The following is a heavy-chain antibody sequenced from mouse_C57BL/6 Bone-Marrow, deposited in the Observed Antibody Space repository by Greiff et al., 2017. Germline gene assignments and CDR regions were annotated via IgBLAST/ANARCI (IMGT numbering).Heavy chain of an antibody. CDR2: INPNNGGT. V-gene: IGHV1-26*01. CDR3: ARYNGD. CDR1: GYTFTDYY. J-gene: IGHJ2*01. Sequence: EVQRVESGPELVKPGASVKISCKASGYTFTDYYMNWVKQSHGKSLEWIGDINPNNGGTSYNQKFKGKATLTVDKSSSTAYMELRSLTSEDSAVYYCARYNGDWGQGTTLTVSS.